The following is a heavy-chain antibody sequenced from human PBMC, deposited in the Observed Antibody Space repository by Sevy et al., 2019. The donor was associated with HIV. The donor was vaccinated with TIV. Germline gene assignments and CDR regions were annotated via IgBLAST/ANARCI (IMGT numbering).Heavy chain of an antibody. CDR1: GGSISSVGYF. CDR2: IYYSGST. J-gene: IGHJ5*02. Sequence: SETLSLTCTVSGGSISSVGYFWSWIRQHPGKGLEWIGYIYYSGSTYYNPSLKSRVTISIDTSKNQFSLKLSSVTAADTAVYYCARAWTSDAAFDPWGQGTLVTVSS. D-gene: IGHD6-25*01. V-gene: IGHV4-31*03. CDR3: ARAWTSDAAFDP.